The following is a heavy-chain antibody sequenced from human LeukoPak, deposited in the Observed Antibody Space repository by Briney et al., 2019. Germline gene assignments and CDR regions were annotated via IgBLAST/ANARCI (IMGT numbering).Heavy chain of an antibody. CDR2: IRSKAYGGTT. J-gene: IGHJ4*02. V-gene: IGHV3-49*04. Sequence: GGSLRLSCTASGFTFGDYAMSWVRQAPGEGLEWVGVIRSKAYGGTTEYAASVKGRFTISRDDSKSIAYQQMNSLKTEDTAMYYCTTALGRRAFDYWGQGTLVTVSS. CDR3: TTALGRRAFDY. D-gene: IGHD2-15*01. CDR1: GFTFGDYA.